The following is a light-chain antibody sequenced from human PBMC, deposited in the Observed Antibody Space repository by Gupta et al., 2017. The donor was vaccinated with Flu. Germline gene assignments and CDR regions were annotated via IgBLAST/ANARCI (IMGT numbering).Light chain of an antibody. Sequence: DGVLTQSPLSLHVTLGQSASITCRSSQGLVYSDGNTYLHWFQQRPGQSPRRLIYQVSYRGSGVPDRCSGSGSGTDFTLKISRVEAEDVGVYYCMQGAHWPWAFGQGTKVDIK. CDR1: QGLVYSDGNTY. CDR2: QVS. J-gene: IGKJ1*01. CDR3: MQGAHWPWA. V-gene: IGKV2-30*01.